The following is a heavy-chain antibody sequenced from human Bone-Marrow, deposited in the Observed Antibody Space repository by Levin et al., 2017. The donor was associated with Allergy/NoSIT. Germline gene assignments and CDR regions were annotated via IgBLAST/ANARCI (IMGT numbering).Heavy chain of an antibody. CDR1: GFTFSNYW. CDR2: INYDGSSR. J-gene: IGHJ4*02. Sequence: GGSLRLSCAASGFTFSNYWMHWVRQAPGKGLVWVSRINYDGSSRSYADSVKGRFTVSRDNAKNSLYLQMNSLRVEDTALYYCAKDISSGGYSGYDYWGQGTQVTVSS. CDR3: AKDISSGGYSGYDY. D-gene: IGHD5-12*01. V-gene: IGHV3-74*01.